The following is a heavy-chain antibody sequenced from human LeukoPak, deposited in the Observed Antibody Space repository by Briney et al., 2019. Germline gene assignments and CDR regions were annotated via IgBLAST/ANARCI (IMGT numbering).Heavy chain of an antibody. D-gene: IGHD7-27*01. CDR1: GFTVSSNE. Sequence: GGSLRLSCAASGFTVSSNEMSWVRQAPGKGLEWVSFISSSSSYIYYADSVKGRFTISRHNAKNSLYLQMNSLRADDTAVYYCARGPLGNFDYWGQGTLVTVSS. CDR2: ISSSSSYI. V-gene: IGHV3-21*01. CDR3: ARGPLGNFDY. J-gene: IGHJ4*02.